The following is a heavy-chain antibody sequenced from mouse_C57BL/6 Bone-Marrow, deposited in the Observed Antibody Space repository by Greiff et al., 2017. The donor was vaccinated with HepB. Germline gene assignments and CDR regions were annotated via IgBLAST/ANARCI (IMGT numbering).Heavy chain of an antibody. CDR2: IHPNSGST. D-gene: IGHD1-1*01. J-gene: IGHJ4*01. V-gene: IGHV1-64*01. Sequence: QVQLQQPGAELVKPGASVKLSCKASGYTFTSYWMHWVKQRPGQGLEWIGMIHPNSGSTNYNEKFKSKATLTVDKSSSTAYMQLSSLTSEDSAVYYCAREHYYGSSPYAMDYWGQGTSVTVSS. CDR1: GYTFTSYW. CDR3: AREHYYGSSPYAMDY.